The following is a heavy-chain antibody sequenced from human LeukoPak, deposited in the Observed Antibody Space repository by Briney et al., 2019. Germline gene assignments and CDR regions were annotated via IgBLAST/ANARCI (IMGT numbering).Heavy chain of an antibody. D-gene: IGHD2-2*01. CDR1: GGSISSYY. Sequence: SETLSLTCTVSGGSISSYYWNWIRQPPGKGLEWIGYIYYSGSTSYNPSLKSRVTISVDTSKNQFSLRLSSVTAADTAVYYCARENDCSSTSCHLDYWGLGTLVTVSS. CDR3: ARENDCSSTSCHLDY. CDR2: IYYSGST. V-gene: IGHV4-59*01. J-gene: IGHJ4*02.